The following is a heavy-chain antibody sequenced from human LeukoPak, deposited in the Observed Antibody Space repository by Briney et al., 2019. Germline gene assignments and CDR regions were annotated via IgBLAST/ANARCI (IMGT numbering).Heavy chain of an antibody. CDR1: GGSISSGGYY. D-gene: IGHD2-15*01. Sequence: SQTLSLTCTVTGGSISSGGYYWSWIRQHPGKGLEWIGFTYYTGSTYYNPSLKSRVTISIETSKNQFSLNLTSVTAADTAVYYCARWGFTRYCSGGSCYGGDYWGQGTLVTVSS. CDR2: TYYTGST. J-gene: IGHJ4*02. CDR3: ARWGFTRYCSGGSCYGGDY. V-gene: IGHV4-31*03.